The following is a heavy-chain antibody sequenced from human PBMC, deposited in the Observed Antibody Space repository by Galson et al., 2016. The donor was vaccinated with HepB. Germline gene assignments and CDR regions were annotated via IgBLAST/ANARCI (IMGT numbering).Heavy chain of an antibody. CDR1: GDSMNIYF. CDR2: VYASGDT. V-gene: IGHV4-4*07. CDR3: ARENVALAAHDI. Sequence: TLSLTCTVSGDSMNIYFWNWIRQPAGKGLEWIGRVYASGDTNYNPSLESRVTMSLDTSLRQFSLKLTSVTAADTAVYYCARENVALAAHDIWGQGILVAV. J-gene: IGHJ4*02. D-gene: IGHD6-25*01.